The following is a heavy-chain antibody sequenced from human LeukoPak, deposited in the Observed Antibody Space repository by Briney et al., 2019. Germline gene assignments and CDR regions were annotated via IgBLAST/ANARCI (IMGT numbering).Heavy chain of an antibody. V-gene: IGHV4-34*12. CDR2: IINSGST. D-gene: IGHD2-21*02. Sequence: SETLSLTCAVYGGSFSGYYWDWIRQPPGKGLEWIGEIINSGSTNYNPSLKSRVTISVDTSKNQLYLKLSSVTAADTAVYYCARFDVVVTAIFDSWGQGTLVTVSS. J-gene: IGHJ4*02. CDR1: GGSFSGYY. CDR3: ARFDVVVTAIFDS.